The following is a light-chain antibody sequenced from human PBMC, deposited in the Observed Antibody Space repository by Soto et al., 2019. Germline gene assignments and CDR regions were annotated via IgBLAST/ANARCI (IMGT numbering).Light chain of an antibody. CDR3: QQYDTSPPT. CDR1: QSMSSSS. CDR2: AAS. Sequence: EIVLTHSPGTLSASPWEIVTLSCRASQSMSSSSLAWYQQKPGQAPRLLIYAASSRATGIPDRFSGSGSGTDFTLTISRLEPEDFAVYSCQQYDTSPPTFGQGTKVDIK. J-gene: IGKJ1*01. V-gene: IGKV3-20*01.